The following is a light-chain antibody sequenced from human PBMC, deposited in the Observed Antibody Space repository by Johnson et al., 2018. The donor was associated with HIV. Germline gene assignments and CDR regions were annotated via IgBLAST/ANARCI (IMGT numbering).Light chain of an antibody. CDR1: SSNIGNNY. Sequence: QSVLTQPPSVSAAPGQKVTISCSGSSSNIGNNYVSWFQHLPGTAPKLLIYENNKRPSGIPDRFSGSKSGTSATLAITGLHLGDEADYYCAAWDSSLSAHYVFGAGTKITVL. CDR2: ENN. CDR3: AAWDSSLSAHYV. J-gene: IGLJ1*01. V-gene: IGLV1-51*01.